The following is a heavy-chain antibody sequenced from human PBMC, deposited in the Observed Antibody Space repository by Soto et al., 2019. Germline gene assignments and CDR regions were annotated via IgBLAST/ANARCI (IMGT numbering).Heavy chain of an antibody. CDR2: IYYSGST. D-gene: IGHD5-12*01. V-gene: IGHV4-61*08. CDR1: GGSISSGGYY. Sequence: TSETLSLTCTVSGGSISSGGYYWSWIRQHPGKGLEWIGYIYYSGSTNYNPSLKSRVTISVDTSKNQFSLKLSSVTAADTAVYYCVRHAQWIIRAYWGQGSLVTVSS. J-gene: IGHJ4*02. CDR3: VRHAQWIIRAY.